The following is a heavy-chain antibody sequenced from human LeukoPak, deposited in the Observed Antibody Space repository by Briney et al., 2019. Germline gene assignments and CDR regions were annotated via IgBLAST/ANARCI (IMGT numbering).Heavy chain of an antibody. J-gene: IGHJ4*02. V-gene: IGHV1-2*02. CDR2: INPNSGGT. Sequence: ASVKVSCKASGYMFTAYYMHWVRQAPGQGLEWMGWINPNSGGTNYAQKFQGRVTMTRDTSISTAYMELSRLRSDDTAVYYCARVVVAYYYGSGSDYWGPGTLVTVSS. CDR3: ARVVVAYYYGSGSDY. CDR1: GYMFTAYY. D-gene: IGHD3-10*01.